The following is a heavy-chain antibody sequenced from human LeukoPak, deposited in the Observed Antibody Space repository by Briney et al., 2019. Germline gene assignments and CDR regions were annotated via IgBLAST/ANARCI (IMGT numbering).Heavy chain of an antibody. Sequence: SETLSLTCTVSGASINNYYWSWVRQPPGKGLEWIGCIYDSGSTDYNPSLTSRVTILVDTSKNQFSLKLSSVTAADTAMHYCARTSSSWLWGQGTLVTVSS. V-gene: IGHV4-59*01. CDR2: IYDSGST. CDR1: GASINNYY. D-gene: IGHD6-13*01. J-gene: IGHJ4*02. CDR3: ARTSSSWL.